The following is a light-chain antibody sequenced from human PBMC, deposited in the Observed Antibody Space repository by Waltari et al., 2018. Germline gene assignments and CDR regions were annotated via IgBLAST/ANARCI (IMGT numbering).Light chain of an antibody. CDR1: QSVSNY. CDR3: QQRSNWPPIT. Sequence: EIVLTQSPAPLSLSPGDRATLSCRASQSVSNYLAWYQQQHGQDPRLLIYDASNRATVIPARFSGSGSGTDFTLTISSLEPEDFAVYYGQQRSNWPPITFGQGTRLEIK. V-gene: IGKV3-11*01. J-gene: IGKJ5*01. CDR2: DAS.